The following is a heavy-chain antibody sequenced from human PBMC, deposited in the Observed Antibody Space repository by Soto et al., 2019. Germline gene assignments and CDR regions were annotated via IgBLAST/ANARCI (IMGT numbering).Heavy chain of an antibody. J-gene: IGHJ4*02. D-gene: IGHD3-3*01. V-gene: IGHV1-18*01. Sequence: QVHLVQSGAEVEKPGASVKVSCKASGYTFTDYGTSWVRQAPGQGLQWMGWITAFNGNTKYAQQFHGRVTMTTDTSTSTAYMELRSLESDDTAVYYCARISQSDFWSGYYFFFDYWGQGTLGTVSS. CDR1: GYTFTDYG. CDR3: ARISQSDFWSGYYFFFDY. CDR2: ITAFNGNT.